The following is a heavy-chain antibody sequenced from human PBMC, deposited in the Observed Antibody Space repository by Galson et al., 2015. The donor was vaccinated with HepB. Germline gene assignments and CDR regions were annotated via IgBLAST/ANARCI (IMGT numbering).Heavy chain of an antibody. V-gene: IGHV4-59*08. CDR3: ARHLWELGHDAFDI. CDR2: IYYSGST. J-gene: IGHJ3*02. D-gene: IGHD1-26*01. CDR1: GGSISSYY. Sequence: SETLSLTCTVSGGSISSYYWSWIRQPPGKGLEWIGYIYYSGSTNYNPSPKSRVTISVDTSKNQFSLKLSSVTAADTAVYYCARHLWELGHDAFDIWGQGTMVTVSS.